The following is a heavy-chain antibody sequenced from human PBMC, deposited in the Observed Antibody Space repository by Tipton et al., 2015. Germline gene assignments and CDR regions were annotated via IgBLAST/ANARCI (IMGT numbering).Heavy chain of an antibody. J-gene: IGHJ2*01. V-gene: IGHV4-61*08. CDR3: ARRTAYYDSNGYFAWYFDL. Sequence: TLSLTCTVSGVSISSGGYYWSWIRQHPGKGLEWIGEIHHGGSTNYNPSLKSRVTMSVDTSKNQFSLMLTSVTAADTAMYYCARRTAYYDSNGYFAWYFDLWGRGTLVSVSS. CDR1: GVSISSGGYY. D-gene: IGHD3-22*01. CDR2: IHHGGST.